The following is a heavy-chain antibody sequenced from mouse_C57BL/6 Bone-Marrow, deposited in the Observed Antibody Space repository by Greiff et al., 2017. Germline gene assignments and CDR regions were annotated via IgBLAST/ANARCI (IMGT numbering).Heavy chain of an antibody. V-gene: IGHV7-1*01. J-gene: IGHJ4*01. CDR2: SRNKANDYTT. Sequence: EVKVVESGGGLVQSGRSLRLSCATSGFTFSDFYMEWVRQAPGKGLEWIAASRNKANDYTTEYSASVTGRFIASRDTSPSTLYLQRKALRAGETANYYCERDGGLYDGCWYYAMDYWGQGTSVTVSS. CDR1: GFTFSDFY. CDR3: ERDGGLYDGCWYYAMDY. D-gene: IGHD2-3*01.